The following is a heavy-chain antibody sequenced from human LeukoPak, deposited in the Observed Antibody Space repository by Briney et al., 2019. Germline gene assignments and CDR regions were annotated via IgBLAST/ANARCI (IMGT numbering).Heavy chain of an antibody. D-gene: IGHD6-19*01. J-gene: IGHJ4*02. CDR3: ARGQGSSGPRGFDY. CDR2: MNPNRGKT. Sequence: GAAVKVSCKASGYTFTSYDINWVRQAPGEGGEWMGWMNPNRGKTDYAQKFQGRVTMTRNTSIRTAYMELSSLRSEDTAVYYCARGQGSSGPRGFDYWGQGTLVTAPS. V-gene: IGHV1-8*01. CDR1: GYTFTSYD.